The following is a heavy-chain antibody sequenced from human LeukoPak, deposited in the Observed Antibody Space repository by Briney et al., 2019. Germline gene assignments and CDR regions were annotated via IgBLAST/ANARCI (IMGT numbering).Heavy chain of an antibody. Sequence: GGSLRLSCAASGFTFSNAWMSWVRQAPGKGLEWVGRIKSKTDGGTTDYAAPVKGRFTISRDDSKNTLYLQMNSLKTEDTAAYYCTTDRCSSTSCRPTDYWGQGTLVTVSS. D-gene: IGHD2-2*01. J-gene: IGHJ4*02. CDR1: GFTFSNAW. CDR2: IKSKTDGGTT. CDR3: TTDRCSSTSCRPTDY. V-gene: IGHV3-15*01.